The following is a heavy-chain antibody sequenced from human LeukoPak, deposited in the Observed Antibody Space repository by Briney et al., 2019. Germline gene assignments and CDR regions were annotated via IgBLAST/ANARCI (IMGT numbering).Heavy chain of an antibody. D-gene: IGHD4-17*01. Sequence: GGSLRLSCAASGFTFSSYEMNWVRQAPGKGLEWVSYISSSGSTIYYADSVKGRFTISRDNAKDSLYLQMNSLRAEETAVYYCARDTVGFFDYWGQGTLVTVSS. CDR2: ISSSGSTI. J-gene: IGHJ4*02. CDR1: GFTFSSYE. V-gene: IGHV3-48*03. CDR3: ARDTVGFFDY.